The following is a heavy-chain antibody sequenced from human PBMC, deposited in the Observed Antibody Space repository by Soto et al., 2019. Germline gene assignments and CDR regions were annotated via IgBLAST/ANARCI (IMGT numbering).Heavy chain of an antibody. V-gene: IGHV3-66*01. Sequence: EVQLVESGGGLVQPGGSLRLSCAASGFTVSSNYMSWVRQAPGKGLEWVSVIYSGGSTYYADSVKGRFTISRDNSKNTLYLQMNSLRAEDTAVYYCARDPVDTAMGSMDVWGQGTTVTVSS. CDR1: GFTVSSNY. J-gene: IGHJ6*02. CDR3: ARDPVDTAMGSMDV. D-gene: IGHD5-18*01. CDR2: IYSGGST.